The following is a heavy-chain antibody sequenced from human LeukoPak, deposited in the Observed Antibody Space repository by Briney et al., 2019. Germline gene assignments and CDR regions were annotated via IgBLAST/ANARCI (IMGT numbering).Heavy chain of an antibody. Sequence: GGSLRLSCAASGFTFSSYAMSWVRQAPGKGLEWVSAISGSGGSTYYADSVKGRFTISRDNSKNTLYLQMNSLRAEDTTVYYCAKDLFAVAADPSSSWYYWGQGTLVTLSS. J-gene: IGHJ4*02. CDR2: ISGSGGST. CDR1: GFTFSSYA. V-gene: IGHV3-23*01. D-gene: IGHD6-13*01. CDR3: AKDLFAVAADPSSSWYY.